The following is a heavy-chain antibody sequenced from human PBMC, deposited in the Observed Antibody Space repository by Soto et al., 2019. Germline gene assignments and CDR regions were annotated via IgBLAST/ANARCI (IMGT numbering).Heavy chain of an antibody. CDR2: INSDGSST. Sequence: PGGSLRLSCAASGFTFSSYWMHWVRQAPGKGLVWVSRINSDGSSTSYADSVKGRFTISRDNAKNTLYLQMNSLRAGDTAVYYCARVSAEKVYYYDSSGYNYWGQGTLVTVSS. J-gene: IGHJ4*02. CDR3: ARVSAEKVYYYDSSGYNY. CDR1: GFTFSSYW. V-gene: IGHV3-74*01. D-gene: IGHD3-22*01.